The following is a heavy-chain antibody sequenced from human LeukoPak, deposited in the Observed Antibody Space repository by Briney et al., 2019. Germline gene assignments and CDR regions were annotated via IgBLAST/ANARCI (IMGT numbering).Heavy chain of an antibody. CDR3: TRHPAEGDY. CDR1: GFSFSDFY. V-gene: IGHV3-11*03. D-gene: IGHD2-15*01. J-gene: IGHJ4*02. CDR2: ISGSSSNT. Sequence: GGSLRLSCAASGFSFSDFYMSWIRQAPGKGLESVSYISGSSSNTNYADSVKGRFTISRDNARNSLYLQMNSLRPEDTAVYYCTRHPAEGDYWGQGTLVTVSS.